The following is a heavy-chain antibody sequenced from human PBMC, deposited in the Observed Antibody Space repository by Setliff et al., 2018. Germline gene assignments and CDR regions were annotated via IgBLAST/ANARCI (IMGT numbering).Heavy chain of an antibody. J-gene: IGHJ4*02. D-gene: IGHD4-17*01. CDR1: GYTFTSYA. V-gene: IGHV1-3*01. CDR2: INAGNGNT. Sequence: SVKVSCKASGYTFTSYAMHWVRQAPGQRLEWMGWINAGNGNTKYSQKFQGRVTITRDTSTSTAYMELRSLRSDDTAMYYCARDLSTTVMTRSWYYFDYWGQGTLVTVSS. CDR3: ARDLSTTVMTRSWYYFDY.